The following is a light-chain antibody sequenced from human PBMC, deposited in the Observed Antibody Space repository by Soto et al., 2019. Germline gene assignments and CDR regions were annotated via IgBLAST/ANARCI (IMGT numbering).Light chain of an antibody. CDR1: QSVSSN. V-gene: IGKV3-15*01. J-gene: IGKJ2*01. CDR2: GAS. CDR3: QQYNNWPYT. Sequence: EIVMTQSPATLSVSPWERATLSCRASQSVSSNLAWYQQKPGQAPRLLIYGASTRATGIPARFSGSGSGTEFNLTISSLQSEDFAVYYCQQYNNWPYTFGQGTKLEIK.